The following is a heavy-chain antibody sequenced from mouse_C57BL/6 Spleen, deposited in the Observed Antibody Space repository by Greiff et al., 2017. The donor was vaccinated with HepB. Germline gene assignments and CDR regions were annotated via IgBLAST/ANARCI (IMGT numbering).Heavy chain of an antibody. CDR3: AIYYSNVPWFAY. Sequence: VQLKESGPVLVKPGASVKMSCKASGYTFTDYYMNWVKQSHGKSLEWIGVINPYNGGTSYNQKFKGKATLTVDKSSSTAYMELNSLTSEDSAVYYCAIYYSNVPWFAYWGQGTLVTVSA. CDR1: GYTFTDYY. D-gene: IGHD2-5*01. J-gene: IGHJ3*01. V-gene: IGHV1-19*01. CDR2: INPYNGGT.